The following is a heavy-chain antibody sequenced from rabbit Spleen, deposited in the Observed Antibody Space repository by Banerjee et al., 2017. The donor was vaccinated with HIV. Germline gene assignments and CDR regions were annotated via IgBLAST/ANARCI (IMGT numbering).Heavy chain of an antibody. D-gene: IGHD4-1*01. CDR1: GFSFNSGYD. Sequence: QSLEESGGGLVKPGASLTLTCKASGFSFNSGYDMCWVRQAPGKGLEWIGCIDSGSSGFTYFATWAKGRFTISKTSSTTVTLQMTRLTAADTATYFCARDLAGVIGWNFGWWGPGTLVTVS. CDR2: IDSGSSGFT. J-gene: IGHJ4*01. V-gene: IGHV1S40*01. CDR3: ARDLAGVIGWNFGW.